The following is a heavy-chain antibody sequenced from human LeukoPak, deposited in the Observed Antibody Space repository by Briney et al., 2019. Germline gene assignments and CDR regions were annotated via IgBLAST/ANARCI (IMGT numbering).Heavy chain of an antibody. V-gene: IGHV1-2*02. CDR2: INPNSGGT. CDR3: AASQRGSGTYYDY. J-gene: IGHJ4*02. Sequence: ASVKVSCKASGYTFTGYYMHWVRQAPGQGLEWMGWINPNSGGTNYAQKFQGRVTMTRDMSTSTAFMELSSLRSEDTAMYYCAASQRGSGTYYDYWGQGTLVTVSS. CDR1: GYTFTGYY. D-gene: IGHD3-10*01.